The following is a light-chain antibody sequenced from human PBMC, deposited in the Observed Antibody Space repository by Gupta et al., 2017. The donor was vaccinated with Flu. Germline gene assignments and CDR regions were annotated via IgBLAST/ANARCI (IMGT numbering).Light chain of an antibody. Sequence: EIVMTQPPATPSVSPGERATLSCRASQSVSSNLAWYQQKPGQAPRLLIYGASTRATGIPARFSGSRSGTEFTLTISSLQSEDFAVYYCQQYNNWPPLTFGGGTKVEIK. V-gene: IGKV3-15*01. J-gene: IGKJ4*01. CDR3: QQYNNWPPLT. CDR2: GAS. CDR1: QSVSSN.